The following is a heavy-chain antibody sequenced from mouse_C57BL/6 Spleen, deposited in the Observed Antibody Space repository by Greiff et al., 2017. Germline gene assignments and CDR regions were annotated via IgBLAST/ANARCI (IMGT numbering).Heavy chain of an antibody. V-gene: IGHV1-26*01. D-gene: IGHD3-2*01. CDR2: INPNNGGT. Sequence: EVQLQQSGPELVKPGASVKISCKASGYTFTDYYMNWVKQSHGKSLEWIGDINPNNGGTSYNQKFKGKATLTVDKSSSTAYMELRSLTSEDSAVYYCARGIDSPYYYAMDYWGQGTSVTVSS. CDR3: ARGIDSPYYYAMDY. J-gene: IGHJ4*01. CDR1: GYTFTDYY.